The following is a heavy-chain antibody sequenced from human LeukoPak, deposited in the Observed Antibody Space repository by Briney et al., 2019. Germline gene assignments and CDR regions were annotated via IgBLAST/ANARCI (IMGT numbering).Heavy chain of an antibody. CDR3: WTLTHTTEYYHYAMDV. CDR1: GFTLSTYA. CDR2: ISGGGDGT. V-gene: IGHV3-23*01. J-gene: IGHJ6*02. Sequence: GGSLRLSCAASGFTLSTYAMSWVRQAPGKGLEWVSAISGGGDGTYYVDSVKGRFTISRDNSKNTLYLQMNSLRAEDTAVYYCWTLTHTTEYYHYAMDVWGQGTTVTVSS.